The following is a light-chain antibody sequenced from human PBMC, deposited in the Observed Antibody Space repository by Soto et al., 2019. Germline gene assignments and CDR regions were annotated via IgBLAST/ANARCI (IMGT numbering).Light chain of an antibody. J-gene: IGKJ4*01. Sequence: IQMTQSPATLSASVGDRVIVTCQASQSISNWLAWYQQKPGKAPKLLIYKASTLESGVPLRFSGSGSGTEFTLTISSLQADDFATYYCQQLESYPSTFGGGTKVDIK. CDR3: QQLESYPST. CDR2: KAS. V-gene: IGKV1-5*03. CDR1: QSISNW.